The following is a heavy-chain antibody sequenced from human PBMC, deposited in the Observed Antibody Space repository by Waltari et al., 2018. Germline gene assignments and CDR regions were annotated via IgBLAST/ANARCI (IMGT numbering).Heavy chain of an antibody. CDR1: GFSLSTSGVG. CDR2: IYWNDDK. J-gene: IGHJ3*02. CDR3: ARTYYDMLTGATYAFDI. V-gene: IGHV2-5*01. D-gene: IGHD3-9*01. Sequence: QITLKESGPTLVKPTQTLTLTCTFSGFSLSTSGVGVGWIRQPPGKALEWLALIYWNDDKRYSPSLKSRLTITKDTSKNQVVLTMTNMDPVDTATYYCARTYYDMLTGATYAFDIWGQGTMVTVSS.